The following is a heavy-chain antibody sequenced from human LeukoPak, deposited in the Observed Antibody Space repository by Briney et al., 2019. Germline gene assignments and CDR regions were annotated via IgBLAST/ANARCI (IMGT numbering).Heavy chain of an antibody. CDR3: ARVETPVTTTPPFDH. J-gene: IGHJ4*02. CDR2: IYYSGST. D-gene: IGHD4-17*01. CDR1: GGTISGYY. V-gene: IGHV4-59*01. Sequence: SETLSLTCTVSGGTISGYYWSWIRQPPGKGLEWVGYIYYSGSTNYNPSLKSRVTISIDTSKNQFSLKLSSVTAADTAVYYCARVETPVTTTPPFDHWGQGTLVTVSS.